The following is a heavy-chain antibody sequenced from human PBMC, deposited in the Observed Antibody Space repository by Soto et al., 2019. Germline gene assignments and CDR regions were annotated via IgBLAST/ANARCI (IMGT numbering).Heavy chain of an antibody. J-gene: IGHJ5*02. CDR1: GFIFSSYA. Sequence: GGSLRLSCAASGFIFSSYAMNWVRQAPGKGLEWVAFISYDGSNKNYAEFVKGRFTISRDNSKNTLYLQMNSLRTEDTAVYYCAIFDILGATGPSDPWRQGVLVTGFS. D-gene: IGHD1-26*01. CDR2: ISYDGSNK. CDR3: AIFDILGATGPSDP. V-gene: IGHV3-30-3*01.